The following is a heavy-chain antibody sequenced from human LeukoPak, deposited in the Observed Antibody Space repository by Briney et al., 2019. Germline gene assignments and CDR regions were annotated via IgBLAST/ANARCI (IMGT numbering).Heavy chain of an antibody. CDR3: ARESGASSPFGF. CDR2: VHLSGAS. V-gene: IGHV4-4*02. D-gene: IGHD1-26*01. CDR1: GGSISTNW. Sequence: SETLSLTCTVSGGSISTNWWSWVRQPPGRGLEWIGEVHLSGASNYNPSLKSRVNMSIDKSRNQLSLELTSVTAADTAMYYCARESGASSPFGFWGQGTLVTVSS. J-gene: IGHJ1*01.